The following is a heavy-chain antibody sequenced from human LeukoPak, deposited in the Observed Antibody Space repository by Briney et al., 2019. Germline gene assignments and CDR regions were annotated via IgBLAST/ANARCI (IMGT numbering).Heavy chain of an antibody. CDR2: INWNGAST. CDR3: AGGDRNGWYFDY. J-gene: IGHJ4*02. D-gene: IGHD6-19*01. V-gene: IGHV3-20*04. Sequence: PGGSLRLSCAASGFRFDDHGMSWVRQVPGKGLECVSGINWNGASTGYGDSVKGRFTISRDNAKNSLYLQMNSLRDEDTALYYCAGGDRNGWYFDYWGQGILVTVSS. CDR1: GFRFDDHG.